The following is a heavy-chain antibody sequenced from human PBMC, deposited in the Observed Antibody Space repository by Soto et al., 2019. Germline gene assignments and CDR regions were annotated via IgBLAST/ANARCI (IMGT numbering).Heavy chain of an antibody. D-gene: IGHD3-16*01. CDR1: SVSITSSSW. V-gene: IGHV4-4*02. CDR2: ISHSGTV. CDR3: ARDYDGFDY. Sequence: PSETLSLTCDVSSVSITSSSWWTWVRQPPGKGLEWIGKISHSGTVNYNATLRSRVIISVDKPKNQLSLKLMSVTAADTAVYYCARDYDGFDYWGQGILVTVS. J-gene: IGHJ4*02.